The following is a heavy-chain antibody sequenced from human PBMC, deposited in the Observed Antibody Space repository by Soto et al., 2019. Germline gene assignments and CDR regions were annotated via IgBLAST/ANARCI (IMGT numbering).Heavy chain of an antibody. CDR3: AKPYSGSYFPFDD. D-gene: IGHD1-26*01. V-gene: IGHV3-23*01. CDR2: IGSSGGST. J-gene: IGHJ4*02. Sequence: EVQLFESGGGLAQPGGSLRLPCAASGFTFSNYGMSWVRQAPGKGLEWVSTIGSSGGSTYYADSVKGRFTISRDNSKNTLYLQMNSLRAEDAAVYYCAKPYSGSYFPFDDWGQGTLVTVSS. CDR1: GFTFSNYG.